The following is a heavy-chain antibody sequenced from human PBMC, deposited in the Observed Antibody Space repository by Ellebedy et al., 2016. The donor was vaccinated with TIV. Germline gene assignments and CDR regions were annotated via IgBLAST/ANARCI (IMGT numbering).Heavy chain of an antibody. CDR1: GFTFSSYG. Sequence: GESLKISCAASGFTFSSYGMHWVRQAPGKGLEWVAVISYDGSNKYYADSVKGRFTISRDNSKNTLYLQMNSLRAEDTAVYYCARVQAVRWLQNVLGCFDYWGQGTLVTVSS. D-gene: IGHD5-24*01. V-gene: IGHV3-30*03. CDR2: ISYDGSNK. J-gene: IGHJ4*02. CDR3: ARVQAVRWLQNVLGCFDY.